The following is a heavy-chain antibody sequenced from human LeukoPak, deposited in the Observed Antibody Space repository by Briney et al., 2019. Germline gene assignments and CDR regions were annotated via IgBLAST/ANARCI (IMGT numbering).Heavy chain of an antibody. CDR2: IYHSGST. CDR1: GYSISSGYY. CDR3: ARSPEYTGIFDY. Sequence: SETLSLTCTVSGYSISSGYYWGWIRQPPGKGLEWIGSIYHSGSTYYNPSLKSRVTISVDTSKNQFSLKLSSVTAADTAVYYCARSPEYTGIFDYWGQGTLVTVSS. J-gene: IGHJ4*02. V-gene: IGHV4-38-2*02. D-gene: IGHD6-6*01.